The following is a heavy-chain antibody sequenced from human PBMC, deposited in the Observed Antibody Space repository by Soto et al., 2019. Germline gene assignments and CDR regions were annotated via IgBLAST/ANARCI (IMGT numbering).Heavy chain of an antibody. CDR2: IYHSGST. Sequence: SETLSLTCGVSGGSISSSNGWSWVRQPPGKGLEWIGEIYHSGSTNYNPSLKSRVTISVDKSKNQFSLKLSSVTAEDTAVYYCARDRPGPQHYFDYWGLGNMVTVSS. J-gene: IGHJ4*02. CDR1: GGSISSSNG. CDR3: ARDRPGPQHYFDY. V-gene: IGHV4-4*02. D-gene: IGHD6-6*01.